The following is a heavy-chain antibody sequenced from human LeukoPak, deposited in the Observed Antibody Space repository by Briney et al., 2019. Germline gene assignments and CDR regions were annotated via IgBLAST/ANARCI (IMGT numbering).Heavy chain of an antibody. CDR2: ISGSGGNT. CDR3: AKPGGSGSYYFDY. D-gene: IGHD3-10*01. Sequence: GGSLRLSCAASGFTFNNYAMNWVRQAPGKGLEWVSSISGSGGNTYYADSVKGRFTISRDNSKNTLYLQMNSLRAEDTAVYYCAKPGGSGSYYFDYWGQGTLVTVSS. J-gene: IGHJ4*02. CDR1: GFTFNNYA. V-gene: IGHV3-23*01.